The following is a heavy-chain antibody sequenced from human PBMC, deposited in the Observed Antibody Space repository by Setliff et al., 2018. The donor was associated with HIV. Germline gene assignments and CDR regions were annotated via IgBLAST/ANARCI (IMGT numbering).Heavy chain of an antibody. Sequence: SETLSLTCAVSNCSITSAYHWGWIRQPPGKGLQWIGSIHYSGNTYYNPSLKSRVTISVDTSQNQFSLRLSSVTAADTAVYYCARGYPGIAVAGLSYYYYYYMDVWGKGTTVTVSS. CDR1: NCSITSAYH. CDR2: IHYSGNT. CDR3: ARGYPGIAVAGLSYYYYYYMDV. V-gene: IGHV4-38-2*01. J-gene: IGHJ6*03. D-gene: IGHD6-19*01.